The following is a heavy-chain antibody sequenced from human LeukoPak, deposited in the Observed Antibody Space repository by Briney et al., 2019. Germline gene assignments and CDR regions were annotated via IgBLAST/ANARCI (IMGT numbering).Heavy chain of an antibody. Sequence: GGSLRLSCAASGFTVSGNYMTWIRQAPGKGLEWLSYVSTDSTYTNYADSVKGRFTISRDNAKSSLYLQLNSLTAEDTAVYYCTREDNWYFDLWGRGTLVTVSS. CDR1: GFTVSGNY. CDR2: VSTDSTYT. J-gene: IGHJ2*01. CDR3: TREDNWYFDL. V-gene: IGHV3-11*05.